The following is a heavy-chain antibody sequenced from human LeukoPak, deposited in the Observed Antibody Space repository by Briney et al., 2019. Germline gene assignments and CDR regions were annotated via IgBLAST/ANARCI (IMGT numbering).Heavy chain of an antibody. CDR3: ARGGELLNY. Sequence: SETLSVTCTVSRGSLSSSSYYWGWIRQPPGRGLEWIGSIYYSGSPVYNPSLNSRVTISLDTSKNQFSLRLSSVTAADTAVYYCARGGELLNYLGQGTLVTVSS. D-gene: IGHD1-7*01. J-gene: IGHJ4*02. CDR1: RGSLSSSSYY. V-gene: IGHV4-39*07. CDR2: IYYSGSP.